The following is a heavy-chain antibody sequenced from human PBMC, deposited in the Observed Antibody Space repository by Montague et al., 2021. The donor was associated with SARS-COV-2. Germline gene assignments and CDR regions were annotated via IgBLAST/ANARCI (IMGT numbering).Heavy chain of an antibody. CDR2: TYYRSEWYH. Sequence: CAISGDSVSSNTATWNWIRQSPSRGLEWLGRTYYRSEWYHDYAISLKSRITINPDTSKNQFSLQLGSVAPEDTAVFYCARTTTRMLYPENAFDIWGQGTMVTVSS. J-gene: IGHJ3*02. CDR1: GDSVSSNTAT. D-gene: IGHD2-15*01. CDR3: ARTTTRMLYPENAFDI. V-gene: IGHV6-1*01.